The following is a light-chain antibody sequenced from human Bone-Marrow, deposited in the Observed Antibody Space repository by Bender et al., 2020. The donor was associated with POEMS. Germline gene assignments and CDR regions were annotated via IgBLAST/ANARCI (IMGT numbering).Light chain of an antibody. CDR2: EGN. J-gene: IGLJ2*01. V-gene: IGLV2-14*01. Sequence: QSALTQPPSVSGSPGQSVTISCTGTSSDVGGYNRVSWYQQHPGKAPKLIIYEGNKRPSGVSNRFSGSKSGKTASLTISGLQADDEADYFCSSYTATSTLIFGGGTKLTVL. CDR3: SSYTATSTLI. CDR1: SSDVGGYNR.